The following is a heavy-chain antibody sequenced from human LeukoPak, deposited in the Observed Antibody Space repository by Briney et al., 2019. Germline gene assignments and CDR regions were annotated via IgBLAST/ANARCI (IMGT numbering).Heavy chain of an antibody. CDR1: GFTFSSYW. CDR2: ISSSSSYI. D-gene: IGHD1-26*01. Sequence: PGGSLRLPCAASGFTFSSYWMHWVRQAPGKGLEWVSSISSSSSYIYYADSVKGRFTISRDNAKNSLYLQMNSLRAEDTAVYYCARDRGGAGLDYWGQGTLVTVSS. J-gene: IGHJ4*02. CDR3: ARDRGGAGLDY. V-gene: IGHV3-21*01.